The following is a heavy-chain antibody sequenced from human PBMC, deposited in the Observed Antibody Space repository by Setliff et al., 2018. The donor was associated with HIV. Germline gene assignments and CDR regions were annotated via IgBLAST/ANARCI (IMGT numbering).Heavy chain of an antibody. V-gene: IGHV4-4*02. CDR1: GVSISSSNW. D-gene: IGHD3-22*01. CDR3: ARVGYYDTSFDY. J-gene: IGHJ4*02. Sequence: SETLSLTCAVSGVSISSSNWWSWVRQPPGKGLEWIGEMYHIGSTNYNPSLKSRVTISLDKSKNQFSLKLSSVTAADMAVYYCARVGYYDTSFDYWGQGTLVTVSS. CDR2: MYHIGST.